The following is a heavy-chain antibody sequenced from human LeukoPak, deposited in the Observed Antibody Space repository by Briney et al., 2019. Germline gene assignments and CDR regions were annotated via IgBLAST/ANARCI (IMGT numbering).Heavy chain of an antibody. D-gene: IGHD3-22*01. CDR2: VDPEEAET. CDR3: ATGTFYDSSGLHY. Sequence: GASVKISCKVSGYTFTDYHLHWVQQAPGKGLEWMGSVDPEEAETIYAEKFQGRVTITADTSTDTAYMELSSLRSEDTAVYYCATGTFYDSSGLHYWGQGTLVTVSS. J-gene: IGHJ4*02. V-gene: IGHV1-69-2*01. CDR1: GYTFTDYH.